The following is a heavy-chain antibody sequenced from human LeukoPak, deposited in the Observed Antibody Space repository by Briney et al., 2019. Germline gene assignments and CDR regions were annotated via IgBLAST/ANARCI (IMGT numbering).Heavy chain of an antibody. Sequence: SETLSLTCTVSGGSISSYYWSWIRQPPGKGLEWIGYIYTSGSTNYNPSLKSRVTISVDTSKNQFSLKLSSVTAADTAVYYCARSPPDDNYYDSSGPHAAAHAFDIWGQGTMVTVSS. V-gene: IGHV4-4*09. D-gene: IGHD3-22*01. CDR3: ARSPPDDNYYDSSGPHAAAHAFDI. J-gene: IGHJ3*02. CDR1: GGSISSYY. CDR2: IYTSGST.